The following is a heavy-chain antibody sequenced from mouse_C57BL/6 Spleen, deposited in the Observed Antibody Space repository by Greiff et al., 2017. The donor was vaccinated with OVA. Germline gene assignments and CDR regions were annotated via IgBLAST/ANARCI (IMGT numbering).Heavy chain of an antibody. Sequence: EVQLVESGGGLVKPGGSLKLSCAASGFTFSSYAMSWVRQTPEKRLEWVATISDGGSYTYYPDNVKGRFTISRDNAKNNLYLQMSHLKSEDTAMYYCARTLLQRYAMDYWGQGTSVTVSS. CDR3: ARTLLQRYAMDY. V-gene: IGHV5-4*01. J-gene: IGHJ4*01. CDR2: ISDGGSYT. CDR1: GFTFSSYA. D-gene: IGHD1-1*01.